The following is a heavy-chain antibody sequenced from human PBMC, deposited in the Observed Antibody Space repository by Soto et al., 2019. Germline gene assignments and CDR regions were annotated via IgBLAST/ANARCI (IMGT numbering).Heavy chain of an antibody. CDR3: ARHTYYYDSSGYFYD. CDR1: GGSFSGYY. Sequence: SETLSLTCAVYGGSFSGYYWSWIRQPPGKGLEWIGEINHSGSTNYNPSLKSRVTISVDTSKNQFSLKLSSVTAADTAVYYCARHTYYYDSSGYFYDWGQGTLVTVSS. D-gene: IGHD3-22*01. V-gene: IGHV4-34*01. CDR2: INHSGST. J-gene: IGHJ4*02.